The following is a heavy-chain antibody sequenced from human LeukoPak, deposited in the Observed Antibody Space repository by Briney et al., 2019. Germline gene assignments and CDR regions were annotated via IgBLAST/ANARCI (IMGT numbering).Heavy chain of an antibody. CDR1: GGSISSGSYY. D-gene: IGHD3-3*01. V-gene: IGHV4-61*02. J-gene: IGHJ4*02. Sequence: SQTLSLTCTVSGGSISSGSYYWSWIRQPAGKGLEWIGRIYTSGSTNYNPFLKSRVTISVDTSKNQFSLKLSSVTAADTAVYYCARGRYDFWSGYADFDYWGQGTLVTVSS. CDR3: ARGRYDFWSGYADFDY. CDR2: IYTSGST.